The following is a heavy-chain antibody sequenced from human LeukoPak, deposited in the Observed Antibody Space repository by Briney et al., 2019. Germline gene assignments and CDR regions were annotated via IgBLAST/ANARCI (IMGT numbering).Heavy chain of an antibody. CDR2: IYHSGST. V-gene: IGHV4-30-2*01. J-gene: IGHJ4*02. Sequence: SETLSLTCAVSGGSISSGGYSWSWIRQPPGKGLEWIGYIYHSGSTYYNPSLKSRVTISVDRSKNQFSLKLSSVTAADTAVYYCARQGYSENSGFLDYWGQGTLVTVSS. D-gene: IGHD3-22*01. CDR3: ARQGYSENSGFLDY. CDR1: GGSISSGGYS.